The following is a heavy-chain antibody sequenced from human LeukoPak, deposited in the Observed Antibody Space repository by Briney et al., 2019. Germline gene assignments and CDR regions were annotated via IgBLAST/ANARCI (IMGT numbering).Heavy chain of an antibody. D-gene: IGHD4-17*01. CDR2: LYHPDST. CDR1: GYPINNAYY. Sequence: SETLSLTCAVSGYPINNAYYWVWIRQPPGKGLEWIGSLYHPDSTYYNPSLKSRVTMSVDTSKNQFSLKLSSVTAADTAVYYCARDNGDYVVDYWGQGTLVTVSS. V-gene: IGHV4-38-2*02. J-gene: IGHJ4*02. CDR3: ARDNGDYVVDY.